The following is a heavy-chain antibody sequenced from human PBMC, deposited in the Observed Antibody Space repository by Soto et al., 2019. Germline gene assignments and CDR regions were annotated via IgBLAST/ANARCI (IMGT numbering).Heavy chain of an antibody. CDR3: ARGRKEQLWFQWNGYYYYGMDV. Sequence: PSETLSLTCAVYGGSFSGYYWSWIRQPPGKGLEWIGEINHSGSTNYNPSLKSRVTISVDPSKNQFSLKLSSVTAADKAVYYCARGRKEQLWFQWNGYYYYGMDVWGQGTTVTVSS. D-gene: IGHD5-18*01. CDR1: GGSFSGYY. V-gene: IGHV4-34*01. J-gene: IGHJ6*02. CDR2: INHSGST.